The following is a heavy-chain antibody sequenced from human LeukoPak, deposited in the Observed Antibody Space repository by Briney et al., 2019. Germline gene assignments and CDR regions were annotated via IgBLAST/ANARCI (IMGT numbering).Heavy chain of an antibody. V-gene: IGHV3-30*01. CDR1: GFTFSRYS. D-gene: IGHD2-21*01. J-gene: IGHJ3*02. Sequence: PGGALRLSCAASGFTFSRYSMHWVRQAPGKGPEGVALISDDGSNKFYADSVKGRFTISRDNSNNTLYLQMTSLRAEDTAVYYCARETSGLTDAFDIWGQGTMVTVSS. CDR3: ARETSGLTDAFDI. CDR2: ISDDGSNK.